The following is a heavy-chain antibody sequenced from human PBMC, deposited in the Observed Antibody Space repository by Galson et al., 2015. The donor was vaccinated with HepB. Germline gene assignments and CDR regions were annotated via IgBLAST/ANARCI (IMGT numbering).Heavy chain of an antibody. CDR3: AGGGFPDY. CDR1: GFTFSNYY. J-gene: IGHJ4*02. Sequence: SLRLSCAASGFTFSNYYMNWVRQAPGKGLEWVSSISSASNSIYYADSMKGRFIISRDNAKNTLYLQMNSLRAEDTAVYYCAGGGFPDYWGQGTLVTVSS. V-gene: IGHV3-21*01. CDR2: ISSASNSI. D-gene: IGHD3-16*01.